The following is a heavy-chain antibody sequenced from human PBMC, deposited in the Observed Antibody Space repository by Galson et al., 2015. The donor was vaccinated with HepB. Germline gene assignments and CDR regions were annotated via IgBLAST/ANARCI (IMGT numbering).Heavy chain of an antibody. J-gene: IGHJ4*02. CDR1: GGTFSSYA. CDR2: IIPIFGIA. Sequence: SVKVSCKASGGTFSSYAISWVRQAPGQGLEWMGGIIPIFGIANYAQKFQGRVTITADEYTSTAYMELSSLRSEDTAVYYCARDGRYYDSSGYNSFDYWGQGTLVTVSS. CDR3: ARDGRYYDSSGYNSFDY. V-gene: IGHV1-69*13. D-gene: IGHD3-22*01.